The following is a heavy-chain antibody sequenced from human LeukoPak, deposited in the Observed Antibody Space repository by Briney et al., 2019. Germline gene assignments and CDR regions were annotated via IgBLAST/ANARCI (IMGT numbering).Heavy chain of an antibody. J-gene: IGHJ3*02. Sequence: GGSLRLSCAASGFTFSSYAMHWVRQAPGKGLEYVSAISSNGGSTYYANSVKGRFTISRDNSKNTLYLQMGSLRAEDMAVYYCAKPASIAAAGTDIWGQGTMVTVSS. D-gene: IGHD6-13*01. V-gene: IGHV3-64*01. CDR1: GFTFSSYA. CDR2: ISSNGGST. CDR3: AKPASIAAAGTDI.